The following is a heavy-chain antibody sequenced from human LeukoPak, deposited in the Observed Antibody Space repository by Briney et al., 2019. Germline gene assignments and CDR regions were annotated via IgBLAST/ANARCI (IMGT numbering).Heavy chain of an antibody. Sequence: TGGSLRLSCAASGFTFSSYGMHWVRQAPGKGLEWVAVIWYDGSNKYYADSVKGRFTISRDNSKDTLYLQMSSVRVDDTAVYYCARDRGRYYDSRGFYWGYYFDSWGQGILVTVST. CDR3: ARDRGRYYDSRGFYWGYYFDS. J-gene: IGHJ4*02. V-gene: IGHV3-33*08. D-gene: IGHD3-22*01. CDR1: GFTFSSYG. CDR2: IWYDGSNK.